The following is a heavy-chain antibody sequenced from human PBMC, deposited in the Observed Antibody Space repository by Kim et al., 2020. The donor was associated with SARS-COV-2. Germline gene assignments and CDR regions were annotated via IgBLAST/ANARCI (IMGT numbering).Heavy chain of an antibody. V-gene: IGHV3-74*01. CDR1: GFTFSSYW. CDR2: INSDGSST. Sequence: GGSLRLSCAASGFTFSSYWMHWVRQAPGKGLVWVSRINSDGSSTSYADSVKGRFTISRDNATNTLYLQMNSLRDEDTAVYYCARDGVLLWFGEPLWSSYYGMDVWGQGTTVTVSS. CDR3: ARDGVLLWFGEPLWSSYYGMDV. D-gene: IGHD3-10*01. J-gene: IGHJ6*02.